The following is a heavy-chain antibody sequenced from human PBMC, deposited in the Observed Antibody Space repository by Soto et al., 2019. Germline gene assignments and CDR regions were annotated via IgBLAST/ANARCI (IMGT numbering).Heavy chain of an antibody. Sequence: GESLKISCNGSGYIFTSYWIGWVRQMPGKGLEWMGIIYPGDSDTRYSPSFQGQVTISADKSISTAYLQWSSLKASDTAMYYCASLYSVALWGWFDPWGQGTLVTVSS. CDR2: IYPGDSDT. D-gene: IGHD2-15*01. CDR1: GYIFTSYW. J-gene: IGHJ5*02. V-gene: IGHV5-51*01. CDR3: ASLYSVALWGWFDP.